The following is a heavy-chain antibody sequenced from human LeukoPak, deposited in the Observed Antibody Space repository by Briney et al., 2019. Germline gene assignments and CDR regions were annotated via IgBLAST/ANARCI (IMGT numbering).Heavy chain of an antibody. CDR2: ISGSGGST. J-gene: IGHJ4*02. CDR1: GFTFSSYA. D-gene: IGHD2-2*01. Sequence: GGSLRLSCAASGFTFSSYAMSWVRQAPGKGLEWVSAISGSGGSTYHADSVKGRFTISRDNSKNTLYLQMNSLRAEDTAVYYCAKGVVVVPAAIDYWGQGTLVTVSS. CDR3: AKGVVVVPAAIDY. V-gene: IGHV3-23*01.